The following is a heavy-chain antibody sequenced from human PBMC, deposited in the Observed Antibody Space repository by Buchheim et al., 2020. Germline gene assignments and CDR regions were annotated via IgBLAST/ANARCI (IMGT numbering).Heavy chain of an antibody. J-gene: IGHJ5*02. Sequence: QVQLQQWGAGLLKPSETLSLTCAVYGGSFSGYYWSWIRQPPGKGLEWIGEINHSGSTNYNPSLKSRVTISVDTSKNQFSLKLSSVTAADTAVYYCARRPWKQRNWFDPWGQGTL. V-gene: IGHV4-34*01. CDR2: INHSGST. CDR1: GGSFSGYY. CDR3: ARRPWKQRNWFDP. D-gene: IGHD1-1*01.